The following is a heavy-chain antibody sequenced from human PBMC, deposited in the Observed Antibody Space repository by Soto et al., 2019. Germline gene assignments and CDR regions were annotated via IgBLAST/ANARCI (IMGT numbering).Heavy chain of an antibody. CDR3: ARHEGYCSGGSCYANY. Sequence: QLQLQESGPGLVKPSETLSLTCTVSGGSISSSSYYWGWIRQPPGKGLEWIGSIYYSGSTYYNPSHKSRVTISVDTSKNQFSLKLSSGTAADTAVYYCARHEGYCSGGSCYANYWGQGTLVTVSS. J-gene: IGHJ4*02. CDR2: IYYSGST. CDR1: GGSISSSSYY. V-gene: IGHV4-39*01. D-gene: IGHD2-15*01.